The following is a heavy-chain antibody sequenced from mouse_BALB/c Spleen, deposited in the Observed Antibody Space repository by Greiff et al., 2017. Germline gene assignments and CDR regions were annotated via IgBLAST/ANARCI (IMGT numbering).Heavy chain of an antibody. J-gene: IGHJ3*01. CDR3: AKTRQAWFAY. Sequence: EVKLMESGPELMKPGASVKISCKASGYSFTSYYMHWVKQSHGKSLEWIGYIDPFNGGTSYNQKFKGKATLTVDKSSSTAYMHLSSLTSEDSAVYYCAKTRQAWFAYWGQGTLVTVSA. CDR1: GYSFTSYY. CDR2: IDPFNGGT. V-gene: IGHV1S135*01.